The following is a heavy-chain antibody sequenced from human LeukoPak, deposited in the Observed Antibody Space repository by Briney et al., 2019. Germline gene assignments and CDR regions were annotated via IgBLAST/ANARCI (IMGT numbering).Heavy chain of an antibody. D-gene: IGHD2-8*02. J-gene: IGHJ4*02. V-gene: IGHV3-30*02. Sequence: GGSLRLSCAASGFTFRNFGMHWVRQAPGKGLEWVAFIRFDGRDEYYVDSLKGRFTISRDNSKNTVHLQMNGLTSEDTALYYCAKDKSQVGVDSASTLVDHWGQGTLVIVSS. CDR3: AKDKSQVGVDSASTLVDH. CDR2: IRFDGRDE. CDR1: GFTFRNFG.